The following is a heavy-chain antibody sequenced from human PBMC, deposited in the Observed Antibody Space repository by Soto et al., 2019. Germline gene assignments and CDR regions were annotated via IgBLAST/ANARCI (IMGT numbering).Heavy chain of an antibody. D-gene: IGHD2-15*01. V-gene: IGHV1-69*01. Sequence: QVQLVQSGAEVKKPGSSVKVSCKASGGTFSSYAISWVRQAPGQGLEWMGGIIPIFGTANYAQKFQGRVTITADESTSTAYMELSRLRSEDTAVYYCARVSDCSGASCYGDYYYYYYGMDVWGQGTTVTVSS. CDR2: IIPIFGTA. CDR1: GGTFSSYA. CDR3: ARVSDCSGASCYGDYYYYYYGMDV. J-gene: IGHJ6*02.